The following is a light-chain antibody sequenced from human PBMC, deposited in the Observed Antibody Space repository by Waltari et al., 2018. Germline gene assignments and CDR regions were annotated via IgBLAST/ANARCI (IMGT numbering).Light chain of an antibody. CDR1: SSDIGFYNY. CDR3: NSYAGSSSWV. CDR2: DVS. J-gene: IGLJ3*02. Sequence: QSALTQPASVSGSPGQSITISCTGTSSDIGFYNYVPWYQQHPGKAPKLMIYDVSARASGLSNRFSGSKSGNTASLTISGLQAEDEADYYCNSYAGSSSWVFGGGTKLTVL. V-gene: IGLV2-14*03.